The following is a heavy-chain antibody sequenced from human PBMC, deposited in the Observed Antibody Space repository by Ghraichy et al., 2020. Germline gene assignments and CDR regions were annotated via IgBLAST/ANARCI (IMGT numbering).Heavy chain of an antibody. Sequence: ASVKVSCKASGYTFTGYYMHWVRQAPGQGLEWMGWINPNSGGTNYAQKFQGRVTMTRDTSISTAYMELSRLRSDDTAVYYCARDQPAAIPGYYYYYMDVWGKGTTVTVSS. D-gene: IGHD2-2*02. CDR1: GYTFTGYY. J-gene: IGHJ6*03. CDR3: ARDQPAAIPGYYYYYMDV. CDR2: INPNSGGT. V-gene: IGHV1-2*02.